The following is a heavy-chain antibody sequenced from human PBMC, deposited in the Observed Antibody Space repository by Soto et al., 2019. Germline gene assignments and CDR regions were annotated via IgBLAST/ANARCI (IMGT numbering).Heavy chain of an antibody. CDR2: IYWDDDK. J-gene: IGHJ5*02. CDR3: AHRQAHGLGAPGTDEP. Sequence: QITLKESGPTLVKPTQTLTLTCTFSGFSFTTTGRGVGWIRQPPGKALEWLALIYWDDDKRYSPSLKTRHTNTRSTYHNPVHHTISNKDPVDPSTHYCAHRQAHGLGAPGTDEPWGQGSLGT. CDR1: GFSFTTTGRG. V-gene: IGHV2-5*02. D-gene: IGHD1-1*01.